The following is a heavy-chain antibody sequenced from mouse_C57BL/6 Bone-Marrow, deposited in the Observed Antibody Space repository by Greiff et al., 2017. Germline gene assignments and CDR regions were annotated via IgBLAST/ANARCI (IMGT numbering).Heavy chain of an antibody. CDR1: GFTFTDYY. D-gene: IGHD2-1*01. Sequence: EVHLVESGGGLVQPGGSLSLSCAASGFTFTDYYMSWVRQPPGKALEWLGFIRNKANGYTTEYSASVKGRFTISRDNSQSILYLQMNALRAEDSATYYCARYGYGNYSWFAYWGQGTLVTVSA. J-gene: IGHJ3*01. V-gene: IGHV7-3*01. CDR3: ARYGYGNYSWFAY. CDR2: IRNKANGYTT.